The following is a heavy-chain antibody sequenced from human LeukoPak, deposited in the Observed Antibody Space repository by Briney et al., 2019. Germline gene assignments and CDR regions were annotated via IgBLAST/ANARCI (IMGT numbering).Heavy chain of an antibody. Sequence: ASVKVSCKGYGYTFINHDIDWVRQAAGQGLEWMGWINPNSGGTNYAQKFQGRVTMTRDTSISTAYMELSRLRSDDTAVYYCARDRATRSNDAFDIWGQGTMVTVSS. D-gene: IGHD1-26*01. CDR2: INPNSGGT. J-gene: IGHJ3*02. CDR3: ARDRATRSNDAFDI. CDR1: GYTFINHD. V-gene: IGHV1-2*02.